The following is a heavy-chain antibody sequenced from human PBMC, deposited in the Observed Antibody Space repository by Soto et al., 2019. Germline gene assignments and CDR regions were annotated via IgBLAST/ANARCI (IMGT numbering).Heavy chain of an antibody. J-gene: IGHJ5*02. CDR1: GGSISSSSYY. Sequence: SETLSLTCTVSGGSISSSSYYWGWIRQPPGKGLEWIGSIYYSGSTYYNPSLKSRVTISVDTSKNQFSLKLSSVTAADTAVYYCARPSGLQNNWFDPWGQGTLVTVSS. V-gene: IGHV4-39*01. CDR2: IYYSGST. D-gene: IGHD4-4*01. CDR3: ARPSGLQNNWFDP.